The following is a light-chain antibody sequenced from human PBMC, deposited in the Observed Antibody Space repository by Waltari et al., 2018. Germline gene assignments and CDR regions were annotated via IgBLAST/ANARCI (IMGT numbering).Light chain of an antibody. J-gene: IGKJ1*01. CDR1: QSVLYSVNNKNY. Sequence: DIVMTQSPDSLAVSLGERATINCKYSQSVLYSVNNKNYLAWDQEKPGQPPKLLIYWASTRESGVPDRFSGSGSGTDFTLTISSLQAEDVAVYYCHQYYTSPRTFGQGTKVEIE. V-gene: IGKV4-1*01. CDR2: WAS. CDR3: HQYYTSPRT.